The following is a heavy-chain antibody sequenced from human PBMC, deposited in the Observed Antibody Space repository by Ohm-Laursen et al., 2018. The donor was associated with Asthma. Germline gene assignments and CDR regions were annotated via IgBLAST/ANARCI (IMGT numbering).Heavy chain of an antibody. CDR2: INAGNGNT. D-gene: IGHD2-15*01. CDR1: GYTFTSYA. V-gene: IGHV1-3*01. J-gene: IGHJ5*02. Sequence: ASVKVSCKASGYTFTSYAMHWVRQAPGQRLEWMGWINAGNGNTKYSQKFQGRVTITRDTSASTAYMELSSLRSEDTAVYYCARAQSSAVAASKWFDPWGRGTLVTVSS. CDR3: ARAQSSAVAASKWFDP.